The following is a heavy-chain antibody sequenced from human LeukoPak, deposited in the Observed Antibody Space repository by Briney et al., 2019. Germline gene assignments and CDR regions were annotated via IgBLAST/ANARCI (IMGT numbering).Heavy chain of an antibody. CDR3: TKDRSRWRDAFDI. CDR2: ISGSGGST. J-gene: IGHJ3*02. D-gene: IGHD2-15*01. V-gene: IGHV3-23*02. Sequence: TGGSLRLSCAASGFTFSSYALRWGRQAPGKGLGWVSAISGSGGSTYYDDSVQGRFTISRDNSKNTLYLQLSSLRAEDTAVYYCTKDRSRWRDAFDIWGQGTMVTVSS. CDR1: GFTFSSYA.